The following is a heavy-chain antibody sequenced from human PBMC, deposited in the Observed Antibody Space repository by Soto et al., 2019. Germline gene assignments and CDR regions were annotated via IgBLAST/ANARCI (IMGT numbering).Heavy chain of an antibody. V-gene: IGHV4-59*12. D-gene: IGHD1-26*01. CDR1: GGSISSYY. CDR2: IYYSGST. Sequence: SSETLSLTCTVSGGSISSYYWSWIRQPPGKGLEWIGYIYYSGSTNYNPSLKSRVTISVDTSKNQFSLKLSSVTAADTAVYYCARGEALGEGWVEYYYYYMDVWGKGTTVTVSS. CDR3: ARGEALGEGWVEYYYYYMDV. J-gene: IGHJ6*03.